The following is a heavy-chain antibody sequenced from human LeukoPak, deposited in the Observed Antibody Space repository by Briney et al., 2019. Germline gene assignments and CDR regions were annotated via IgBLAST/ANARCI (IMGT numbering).Heavy chain of an antibody. Sequence: ASVRVSCKASGYTFTGYDINWVRQATGQGLEWMGWMNPNTGDAGYAQKFQGRVTMTRNSSIDTAYMELSGLRSEDTAVYYCTRGSLSGSSRDYWGQGTLLTVSS. CDR1: GYTFTGYD. CDR2: MNPNTGDA. D-gene: IGHD1-26*01. CDR3: TRGSLSGSSRDY. V-gene: IGHV1-8*01. J-gene: IGHJ4*02.